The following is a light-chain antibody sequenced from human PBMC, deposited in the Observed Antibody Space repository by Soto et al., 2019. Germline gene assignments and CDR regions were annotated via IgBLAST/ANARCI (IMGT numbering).Light chain of an antibody. CDR2: DAS. CDR3: QQRDNWPLAWT. J-gene: IGKJ1*01. Sequence: EIVLTQSPAILSVSPGERATLSCRASQSISRSLAWYQQKPGQAPRLLISDASTRATGIPARFSGSGSGTEFTLTISSLQSEDFAVYYCQQRDNWPLAWTFGQGTKVDIK. CDR1: QSISRS. V-gene: IGKV3-15*01.